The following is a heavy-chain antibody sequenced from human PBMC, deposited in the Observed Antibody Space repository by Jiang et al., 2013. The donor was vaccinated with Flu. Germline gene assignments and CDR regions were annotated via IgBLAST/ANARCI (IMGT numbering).Heavy chain of an antibody. CDR1: GFTFSSYA. Sequence: RLSCAASGFTFSSYAMSWVRQAPGKGLEWVSAISGSGGSTYYADSVKGRFTISRDNSKNTLYLQMNSLRAEDTAVYYCAKDGGLRPPRSQYFQHWGQGTLVTVSS. CDR2: ISGSGGST. V-gene: IGHV3-23*01. D-gene: IGHD4-17*01. J-gene: IGHJ1*01. CDR3: AKDGGLRPPRSQYFQH.